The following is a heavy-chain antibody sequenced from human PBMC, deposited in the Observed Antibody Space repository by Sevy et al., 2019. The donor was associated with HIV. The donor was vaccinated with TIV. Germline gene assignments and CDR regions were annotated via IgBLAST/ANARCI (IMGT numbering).Heavy chain of an antibody. V-gene: IGHV3-9*01. CDR2: ISWSSGAI. CDR3: VKDMGDYYDSYGFKMFDF. J-gene: IGHJ4*02. CDR1: GFRFDDYA. Sequence: GGSLRLSCAASGFRFDDYAMHWVRQTPGKGLEWVSGISWSSGAIRCAEFVRGRFTVARDNAKNSLYLQMNSLRDEDTALYYCVKDMGDYYDSYGFKMFDFWGQGTLVTVSS. D-gene: IGHD3-22*01.